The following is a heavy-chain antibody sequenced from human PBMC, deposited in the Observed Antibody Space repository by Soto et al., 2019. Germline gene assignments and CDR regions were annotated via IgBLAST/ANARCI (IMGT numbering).Heavy chain of an antibody. CDR2: VIPMFGTP. Sequence: QVQLVQSGAEVKKPGSSVKVSCKASGDTFSSYAITWVRQAPGQGLEWMGGVIPMFGTPNYAQKFQDRVTITADDSTNTAYMELSSLRSDDTAVYYFVIMYGCCWAGDLGYWGQGTLVTVSS. J-gene: IGHJ4*02. CDR3: VIMYGCCWAGDLGY. V-gene: IGHV1-69*12. D-gene: IGHD2-2*03. CDR1: GDTFSSYA.